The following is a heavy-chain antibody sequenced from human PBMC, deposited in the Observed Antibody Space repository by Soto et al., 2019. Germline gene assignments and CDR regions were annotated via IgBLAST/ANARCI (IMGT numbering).Heavy chain of an antibody. J-gene: IGHJ4*02. CDR3: TREPNYFDY. CDR2: ISAYNGNT. Sequence: QVQLVQSGAEVKKPGASVKVSCKASGYTFTSYGISWVRQAPGQGLEWMGWISAYNGNTKYAQKLQGRVTMNTDTSTSTAYMELRRLRSDDTAVYYRTREPNYFDYWGQGTLVTVSS. CDR1: GYTFTSYG. V-gene: IGHV1-18*01.